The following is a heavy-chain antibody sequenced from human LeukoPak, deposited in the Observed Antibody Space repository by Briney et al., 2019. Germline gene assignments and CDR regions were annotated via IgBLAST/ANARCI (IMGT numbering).Heavy chain of an antibody. J-gene: IGHJ6*02. V-gene: IGHV1-69*13. CDR1: GYTFTGYY. Sequence: GASVKVSCKASGYTFTGYYMHWVRQAPGQGLEWMGGIIPIFGTANYAQKFQGRVTITADESTSTAYMELSSLRSEDTAVYYCARDSLRSRPDAYYYGMDVWGQGTTVTVSS. CDR2: IIPIFGTA. D-gene: IGHD4-17*01. CDR3: ARDSLRSRPDAYYYGMDV.